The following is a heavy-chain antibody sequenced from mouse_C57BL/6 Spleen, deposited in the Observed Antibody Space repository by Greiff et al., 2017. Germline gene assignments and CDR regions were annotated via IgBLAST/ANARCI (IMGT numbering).Heavy chain of an antibody. CDR1: GYTFTSYW. Sequence: QVQLQQSGAELVRPGTSVTLSCKASGYTFTSYWMHWVKQRPGQGLEWIGVIDPSDSYTNYNQKFKGKATLTVDTSSSTAYMQLSCLTSEDSAVYYCARGDGNYFFDYWGQGTTLTVSS. CDR3: ARGDGNYFFDY. D-gene: IGHD2-1*01. CDR2: IDPSDSYT. V-gene: IGHV1-59*01. J-gene: IGHJ2*01.